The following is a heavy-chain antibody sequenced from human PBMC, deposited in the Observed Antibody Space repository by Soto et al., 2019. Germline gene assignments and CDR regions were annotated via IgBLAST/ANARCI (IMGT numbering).Heavy chain of an antibody. CDR1: VGSISSYY. J-gene: IGHJ6*02. D-gene: IGHD6-13*01. Sequence: SETLSLTCTVSVGSISSYYWSWIRQPPGKGLEWIGYIYYSGSTNYNPSLKSRVTISVDTSKNQFSLKLSSVTAADTAVYYCARGGAAAGNYYYYYGMDVWGQGTTVTVSS. CDR3: ARGGAAAGNYYYYYGMDV. CDR2: IYYSGST. V-gene: IGHV4-59*01.